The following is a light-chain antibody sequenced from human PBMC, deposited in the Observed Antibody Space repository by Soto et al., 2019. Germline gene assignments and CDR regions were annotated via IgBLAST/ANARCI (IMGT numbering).Light chain of an antibody. CDR2: EVN. J-gene: IGLJ1*01. V-gene: IGLV2-14*01. CDR3: SSFSSGTTLFV. CDR1: NSDIGDWNY. Sequence: QSALTQPASESGSPGQSITISCTGANSDIGDWNYVSWYQQYPGKAPKVIIYEVNYRPSGVSYRFSGSKSGNTASLTISGLQAEDEADYYCSSFSSGTTLFVFGGGTKVTVL.